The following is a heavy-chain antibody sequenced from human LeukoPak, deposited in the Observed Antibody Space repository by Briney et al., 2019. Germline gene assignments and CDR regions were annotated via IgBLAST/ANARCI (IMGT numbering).Heavy chain of an antibody. D-gene: IGHD3-22*01. V-gene: IGHV3-23*01. Sequence: GGSLRLSCAASGFTFSSYAMSWVRQAPGKGLEWVSAISGSGGSTYYADSVKGRFTISRDNSKNTLYLQMNSLRAEDMAVYYCASQRMYYYDSSGYYYDYWGQGALVTVSS. CDR3: ASQRMYYYDSSGYYYDY. J-gene: IGHJ4*02. CDR2: ISGSGGST. CDR1: GFTFSSYA.